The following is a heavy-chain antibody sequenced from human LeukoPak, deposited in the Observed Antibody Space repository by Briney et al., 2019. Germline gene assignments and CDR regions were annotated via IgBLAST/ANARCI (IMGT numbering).Heavy chain of an antibody. CDR3: ATEAIPGTFDY. CDR2: IYSGGST. CDR1: GFTFSSNY. D-gene: IGHD2-2*02. J-gene: IGHJ4*02. Sequence: GGSLRLSCAASGFTFSSNYMSWVRQAPGKGLEWVSVIYSGGSTYYADSVKGRFTISRDNSKNTSYLQMNSLMAEDTAVYYCATEAIPGTFDYWGQGTLVTVSS. V-gene: IGHV3-66*01.